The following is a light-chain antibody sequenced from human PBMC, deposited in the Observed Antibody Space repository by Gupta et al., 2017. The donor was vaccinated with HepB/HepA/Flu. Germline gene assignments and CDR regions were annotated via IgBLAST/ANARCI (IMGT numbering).Light chain of an antibody. J-gene: IGKJ2*01. CDR2: YAS. Sequence: EIVLTQSPANLSSSQGERATLSCRASQSVSSYLAWYQQKPGQAPMLLIYYASNGATGIPARFSGSGSGTDFTLTISSLEPEDFAVYYCQQRSNWPPYTFGQGTKLEIK. CDR1: QSVSSY. CDR3: QQRSNWPPYT. V-gene: IGKV3-11*01.